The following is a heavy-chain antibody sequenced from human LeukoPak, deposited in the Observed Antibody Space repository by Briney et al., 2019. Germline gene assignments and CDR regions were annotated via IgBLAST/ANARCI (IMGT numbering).Heavy chain of an antibody. J-gene: IGHJ6*03. CDR3: ARLYTDNYYYYYMDV. V-gene: IGHV5-51*01. Sequence: GESLKISCKGSGYSFTSYWIGWVRQMPGKGLEWMGIIYPGDSDTRYSPSFQGQVTISADKSISTAYLQWSSLKASDTAMYYCARLYTDNYYYYYMDVRGKGTTVTVSS. CDR1: GYSFTSYW. D-gene: IGHD2-2*02. CDR2: IYPGDSDT.